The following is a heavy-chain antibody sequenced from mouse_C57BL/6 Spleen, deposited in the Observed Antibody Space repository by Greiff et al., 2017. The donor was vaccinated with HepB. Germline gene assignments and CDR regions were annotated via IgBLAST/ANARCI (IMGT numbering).Heavy chain of an antibody. Sequence: VQRVESGPGLVAPSQSLSITCTVSGFSLTSYAISWVRQPPGKGLEWLGVIWTGGGTNYNSALKSRLSISKDNSKSQVFLKMNSLQTDDTARYYCARKGDYYGSSFYYYAMDYWGQGTSVTVSS. V-gene: IGHV2-9-1*01. J-gene: IGHJ4*01. CDR1: GFSLTSYA. CDR2: IWTGGGT. D-gene: IGHD1-1*01. CDR3: ARKGDYYGSSFYYYAMDY.